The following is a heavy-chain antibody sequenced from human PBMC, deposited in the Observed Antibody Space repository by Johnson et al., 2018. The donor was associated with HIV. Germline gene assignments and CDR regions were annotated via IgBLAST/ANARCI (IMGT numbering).Heavy chain of an antibody. V-gene: IGHV3-30*14. CDR3: ARGGVGYSGSYHDAFDL. D-gene: IGHD1-26*01. Sequence: QVQLVESGGGVVQPGRSLRLSCAASGFTFSSYAMHWVRKAPGKGLEWVAVISYDGSNKYYADSVKGRFTISRDNSKNTLYLQMNSLRAEDTTMYYCARGGVGYSGSYHDAFDLWGQGTMVTVSS. J-gene: IGHJ3*01. CDR1: GFTFSSYA. CDR2: ISYDGSNK.